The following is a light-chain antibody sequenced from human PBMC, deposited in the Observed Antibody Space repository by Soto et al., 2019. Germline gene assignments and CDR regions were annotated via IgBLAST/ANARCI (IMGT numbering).Light chain of an antibody. CDR1: NIGRQT. CDR3: QVWDTTSDRPV. V-gene: IGLV3-21*02. J-gene: IGLJ2*01. CDR2: DDS. Sequence: SYELTQPPSESLAPGQTATITCGGDNIGRQTVHWYQQMPGQAPIMVVYDDSDRPSGIPDRFSGSNSGNTATLTISRVEAGDEATYYCQVWDTTSDRPVFGGGTKV.